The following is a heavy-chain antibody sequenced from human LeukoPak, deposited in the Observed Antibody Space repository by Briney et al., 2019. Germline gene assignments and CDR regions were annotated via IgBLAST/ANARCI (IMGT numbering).Heavy chain of an antibody. CDR1: GFTFSSYS. V-gene: IGHV3-21*01. D-gene: IGHD2-2*02. Sequence: PGGSLRLSCAASGFTFSSYSMNWVRQAPGKGLEWVSSISSSSSYIYYADSVKGRFTISRDNAKNSLYLQMNSLRAEDTAVYYCARGYCSSTSCYRWRYYYYMDVWGKGTTVTVSS. CDR3: ARGYCSSTSCYRWRYYYYMDV. CDR2: ISSSSSYI. J-gene: IGHJ6*03.